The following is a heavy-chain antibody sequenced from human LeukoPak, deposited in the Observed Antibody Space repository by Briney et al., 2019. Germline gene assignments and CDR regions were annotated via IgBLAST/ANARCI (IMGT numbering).Heavy chain of an antibody. CDR3: ATFRLPGEYFQR. J-gene: IGHJ1*01. CDR1: GYTFTGYY. Sequence: ASVKVSCKASGYTFTGYYMHWVRQAPGKGLEWMGGFHPGDDEVLSAQKFQGRVTMTEDTSTDTAYMELSSLRSEDTAVYYCATFRLPGEYFQRWAQGTLVIVSS. CDR2: FHPGDDEV. V-gene: IGHV1-24*01.